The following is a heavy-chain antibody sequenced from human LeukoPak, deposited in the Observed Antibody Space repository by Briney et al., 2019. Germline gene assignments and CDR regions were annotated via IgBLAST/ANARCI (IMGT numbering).Heavy chain of an antibody. V-gene: IGHV3-66*01. CDR2: IYSGGST. CDR3: ARGDTMVRGVRYYFDY. CDR1: GLTVSSNY. Sequence: PGGSLRLSCAASGLTVSSNYMSWVRQAPGKGLEWVSVIYSGGSTYYADSVKGRFTISRDNSKNTLYLQMNSLRAEDTAVYYCARGDTMVRGVRYYFDYWGQGTLVTVSS. D-gene: IGHD3-10*01. J-gene: IGHJ4*02.